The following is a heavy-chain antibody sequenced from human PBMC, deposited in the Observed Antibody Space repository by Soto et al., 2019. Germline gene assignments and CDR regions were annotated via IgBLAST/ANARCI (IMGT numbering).Heavy chain of an antibody. CDR2: MNPNSGNT. V-gene: IGHV1-8*01. CDR1: GYTFTSYD. J-gene: IGHJ6*02. CDR3: ARSGVPAAMDFSYYCYGMDV. Sequence: QVQLVQSGAEVKKPGASVKVSCKASGYTFTSYDINWVRQATGQGLEWMGWMNPNSGNTGYAQKFQGRVTMTRNTSISTAYMELSSLRSEDTAVYYCARSGVPAAMDFSYYCYGMDVWGQGTTVTVSS. D-gene: IGHD2-2*01.